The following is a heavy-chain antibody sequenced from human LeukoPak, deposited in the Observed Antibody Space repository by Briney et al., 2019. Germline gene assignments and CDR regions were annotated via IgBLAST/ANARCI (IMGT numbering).Heavy chain of an antibody. CDR2: MYYGGST. J-gene: IGHJ5*02. V-gene: IGHV4-59*01. CDR3: ARLRNYYDRSGYKQLWFDP. Sequence: PSETLSLTCTVSGGSISSYHWSWIRQPPGKGLEWIGNMYYGGSTNYNPSLRSRVTISVDTSKNQFSLKLISVTAADTAVYYCARLRNYYDRSGYKQLWFDPWGQGTLVTVSS. D-gene: IGHD3-22*01. CDR1: GGSISSYH.